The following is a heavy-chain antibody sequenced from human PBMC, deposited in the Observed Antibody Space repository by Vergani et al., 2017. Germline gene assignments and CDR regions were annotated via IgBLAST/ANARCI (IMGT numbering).Heavy chain of an antibody. CDR3: ARAKRGRLAVGATDS. Sequence: QVQVVQSGAEVKKSGASVKVSCKTSGYTFSNYYMHWVRQAPGQGLEWMGWINPTTGNPTYARAFTGRFVFSLDTSISTAYLRIGSLKAEDTAVYFCARAKRGRLAVGATDSWGQGTLLTVSS. V-gene: IGHV7-4-1*01. CDR1: GYTFSNYY. D-gene: IGHD6-19*01. J-gene: IGHJ4*02. CDR2: INPTTGNP.